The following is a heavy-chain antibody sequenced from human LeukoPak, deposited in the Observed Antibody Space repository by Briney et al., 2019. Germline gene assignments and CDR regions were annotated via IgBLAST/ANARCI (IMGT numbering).Heavy chain of an antibody. CDR2: ISGSGGST. V-gene: IGHV3-23*01. Sequence: GGSLRLSCAASGFTFSSYAMSWVRQAPGKGLEWVSAISGSGGSTYYADSVKGRFTISRDNAKNTLFLQMNRLRAEDTAVYYCAKAIGSGYYWGWDYWGQGTLVTVSS. D-gene: IGHD3-22*01. J-gene: IGHJ4*02. CDR3: AKAIGSGYYWGWDY. CDR1: GFTFSSYA.